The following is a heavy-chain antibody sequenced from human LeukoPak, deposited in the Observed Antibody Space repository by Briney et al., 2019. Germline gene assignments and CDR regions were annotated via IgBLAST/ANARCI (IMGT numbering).Heavy chain of an antibody. CDR1: VFTVSGIH. D-gene: IGHD3-16*01. J-gene: IGHJ4*02. V-gene: IGHV3-53*01. CDR3: TKDEATSGGGLAS. CDR2: MYTGGTT. Sequence: GGSLRLSCAASVFTVSGIHMSWVSQAPGKGLEWVSAMYTGGTTYYADSVTGRFTISRDNSKNTLYLHMNSLRAEDTAAYYCTKDEATSGGGLASWGQGTLVSVSS.